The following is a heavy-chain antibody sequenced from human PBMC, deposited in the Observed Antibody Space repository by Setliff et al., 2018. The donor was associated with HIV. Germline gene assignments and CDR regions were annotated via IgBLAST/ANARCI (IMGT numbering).Heavy chain of an antibody. CDR1: GFTFRSYA. V-gene: IGHV3-23*01. CDR2: ISGSGGTT. CDR3: AKDLSVLTGYRGKGFDY. Sequence: GGSLRLSCAASGFTFRSYAMSWVRQAPGKALEWVSGISGSGGTTYYADSVKGRFTISRDNSKNTLYLQMSSLRAEDRAVYYCAKDLSVLTGYRGKGFDYWGQGTLVTVSS. D-gene: IGHD3-9*01. J-gene: IGHJ4*02.